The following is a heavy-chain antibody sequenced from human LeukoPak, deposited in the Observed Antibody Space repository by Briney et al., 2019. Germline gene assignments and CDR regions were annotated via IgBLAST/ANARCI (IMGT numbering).Heavy chain of an antibody. CDR3: ARGLSYFDY. Sequence: GSLELSCAASGFPFSSYAMHWVRQAPGKGLEWVAVISYDGSNKYYADSVKGRFTISRDNSKNTLYLQMNSLRAEDTAVYYCARGLSYFDYWGQGTLVTVSS. J-gene: IGHJ4*02. CDR2: ISYDGSNK. V-gene: IGHV3-30*04. CDR1: GFPFSSYA.